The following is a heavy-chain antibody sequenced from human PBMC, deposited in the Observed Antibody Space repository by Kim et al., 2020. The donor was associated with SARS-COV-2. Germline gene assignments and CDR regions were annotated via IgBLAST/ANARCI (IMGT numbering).Heavy chain of an antibody. CDR2: IYSGGST. CDR1: GFTVSSNY. CDR3: ASGGYSGYDHTQFDY. J-gene: IGHJ4*02. D-gene: IGHD5-12*01. Sequence: GGSLRLSCAASGFTVSSNYMSWVRQAPGKGLEWVSVIYSGGSTYYADSVKGRFTISRDNSKNTLYLQMNSLRAEDTAVYYCASGGYSGYDHTQFDYWGQGTLVTVSS. V-gene: IGHV3-53*01.